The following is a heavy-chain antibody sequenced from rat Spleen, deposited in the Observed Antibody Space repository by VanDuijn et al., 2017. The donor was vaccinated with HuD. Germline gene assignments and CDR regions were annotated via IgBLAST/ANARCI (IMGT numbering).Heavy chain of an antibody. Sequence: QVQLMESGPGLVQPSETLSLTCTVSGFSLNSYSVHWVRQPPGKGLEWMGVMGRGGSTEYNSVLKYRLSISRDTSKNHIFLKMNSLQSEDTATYHCARAPGNGYVMDAWGQGASVTVSS. CDR1: GFSLNSYS. D-gene: IGHD5-1*01. J-gene: IGHJ4*01. V-gene: IGHV2-45*01. CDR3: ARAPGNGYVMDA. CDR2: MGRGGST.